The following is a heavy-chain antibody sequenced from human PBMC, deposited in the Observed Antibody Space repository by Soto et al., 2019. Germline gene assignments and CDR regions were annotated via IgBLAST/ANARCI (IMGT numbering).Heavy chain of an antibody. Sequence: QVQLVQSGAEVKKPGASVKVSCKASGYTFTSYYMHWVRQAPGQGLEWMGIINPSGGSTSYAQKFQGRVTMTRDTSTSTVYMELSSRRSEDTAVYSCARDYGDYVVDYWGQGTLVTVSS. J-gene: IGHJ4*02. V-gene: IGHV1-46*01. CDR3: ARDYGDYVVDY. CDR1: GYTFTSYY. D-gene: IGHD4-17*01. CDR2: INPSGGST.